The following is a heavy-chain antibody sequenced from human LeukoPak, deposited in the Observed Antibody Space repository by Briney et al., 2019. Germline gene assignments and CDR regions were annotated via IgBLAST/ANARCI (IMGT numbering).Heavy chain of an antibody. CDR2: IIPISGTA. V-gene: IGHV1-69*05. CDR3: ARDQESGYDPYYFDY. Sequence: SVKVSCKASGGTFSSYAISWVRQAPGQGLEWMGRIIPISGTANYAQKFQGRVTITTDESASTAYMELSSLRSEDTAVYYCARDQESGYDPYYFDYWGQGTLVTVSS. CDR1: GGTFSSYA. J-gene: IGHJ4*02. D-gene: IGHD5-12*01.